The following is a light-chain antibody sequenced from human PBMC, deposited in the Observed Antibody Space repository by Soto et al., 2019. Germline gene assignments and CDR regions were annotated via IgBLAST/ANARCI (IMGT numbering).Light chain of an antibody. J-gene: IGLJ1*01. V-gene: IGLV2-11*01. CDR3: CSYAGSYXFX. CDR2: DVS. CDR1: SSDVGGYNY. Sequence: QSALTQPRSVSGSPGQSVTISCTGTSSDVGGYNYVSWYQQHPGKAPKLMIYDVSKRPSGVPDRFSGSKSGNTASLTISGLQAEDEADYYCCSYAGSYXFXXGTGXXLTVL.